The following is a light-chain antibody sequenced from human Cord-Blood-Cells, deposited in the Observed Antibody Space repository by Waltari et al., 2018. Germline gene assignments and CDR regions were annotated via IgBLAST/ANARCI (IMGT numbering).Light chain of an antibody. CDR3: SSYTSSRV. CDR1: SSDVGGYNY. CDR2: DVS. V-gene: IGLV2-14*01. J-gene: IGLJ1*01. Sequence: QSALTQPASAAGSPGQSITISCTGTSSDVGGYNYVSWYQQHPGKAPKLMIYDVSNRPSGFSNRFSGSKSGNTASLTIAGLQAEDEADYYCSSYTSSRVFGTGTKVTVL.